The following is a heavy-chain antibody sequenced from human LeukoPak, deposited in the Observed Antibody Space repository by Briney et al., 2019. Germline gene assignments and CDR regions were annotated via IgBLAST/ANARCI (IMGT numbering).Heavy chain of an antibody. V-gene: IGHV3-21*01. CDR3: ATYPPFCCSSWYVVGY. CDR2: ISSSSSYI. J-gene: IGHJ4*02. D-gene: IGHD6-13*01. Sequence: PGGSLRLSSAASGFTFSSYSMNWVPEAPGKGLEWVSSISSSSSYIYYADSVKGRFTISRDNAKDSLHLQMNSLRAEDTAVYYCATYPPFCCSSWYVVGYWGQGTLVTVSS. CDR1: GFTFSSYS.